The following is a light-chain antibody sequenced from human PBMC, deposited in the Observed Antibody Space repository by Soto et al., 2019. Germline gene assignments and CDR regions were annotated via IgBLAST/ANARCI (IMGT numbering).Light chain of an antibody. CDR3: CSFAGGSRYV. CDR1: SSDVGGYNL. V-gene: IGLV2-23*02. Sequence: QSVLTQPASVSGSPGQSITISCTGFSSDVGGYNLVSWYQQHPGKAPKIMIYEVTKRPSGVSDRFSGSKSGYTASLTVSGLQGEDEADYYCCSFAGGSRYVFGPGPTLPVL. CDR2: EVT. J-gene: IGLJ1*01.